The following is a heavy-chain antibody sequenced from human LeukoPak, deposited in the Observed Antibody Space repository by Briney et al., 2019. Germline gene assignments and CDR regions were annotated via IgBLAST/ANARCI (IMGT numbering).Heavy chain of an antibody. CDR3: ARAESYDYGFDY. J-gene: IGHJ4*02. Sequence: GGSLRLSCAASGFTVSSNYVSWVRQAPGKGLEWVSVIYSGGSTYYADSVKGRFTISRDNSKNTLYLQMNSLRAEDTAVYYCARAESYDYGFDYWGQGTLVTVSS. V-gene: IGHV3-53*01. CDR1: GFTVSSNY. D-gene: IGHD4/OR15-4a*01. CDR2: IYSGGST.